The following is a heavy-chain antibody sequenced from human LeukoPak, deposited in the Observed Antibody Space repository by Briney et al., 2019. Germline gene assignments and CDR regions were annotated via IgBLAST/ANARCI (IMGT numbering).Heavy chain of an antibody. CDR1: GYTFTDYY. Sequence: APVKVSCKASGYTFTDYYIHWVRQAPGQGLEWMGRSNPNSGGTNHAQKFQGRVTMTTDTSISTAYMELSRLRSDDTAVYYCARERVVAAATLLDYWGQGTLVTVSS. CDR3: ARERVVAAATLLDY. D-gene: IGHD2-15*01. CDR2: SNPNSGGT. J-gene: IGHJ4*02. V-gene: IGHV1-2*06.